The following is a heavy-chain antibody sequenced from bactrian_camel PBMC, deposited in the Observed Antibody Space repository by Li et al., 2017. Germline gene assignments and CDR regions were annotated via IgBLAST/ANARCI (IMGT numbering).Heavy chain of an antibody. CDR3: AAQFCRTRLLFSLLVPSVYLY. Sequence: QVQLVESGGGSVQPGGSLRLSCGASGHTYSSNCMGWFRQAPGKSREGVAAVDGDGNPSYADSVEGRFTISKDSAKNPVYLQMNDLRPEDTAMYTCAAQFCRTRLLFSLLVPSVYLYWGQGTQVTVS. D-gene: IGHD3*01. CDR2: VDGDGNP. J-gene: IGHJ4*01. V-gene: IGHV3S53*01. CDR1: GHTYSSNC.